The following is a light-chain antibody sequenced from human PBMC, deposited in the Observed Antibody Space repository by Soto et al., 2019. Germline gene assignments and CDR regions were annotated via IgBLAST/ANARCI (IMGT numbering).Light chain of an antibody. CDR2: GAS. CDR3: QQYGSSNPWT. Sequence: EIVLTQSPATLTLSPGERATLSCRASQSVSSYFAWYQQQPGQAPRLLIYGASSRATGIPDRFSGSGSGTDLTLTLSRLEPEDFAVYYCQQYGSSNPWTFGQGTKVDIK. CDR1: QSVSSY. V-gene: IGKV3-20*01. J-gene: IGKJ1*01.